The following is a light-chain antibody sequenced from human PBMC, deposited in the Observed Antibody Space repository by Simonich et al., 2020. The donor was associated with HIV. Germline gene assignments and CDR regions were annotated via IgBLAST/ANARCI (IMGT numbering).Light chain of an antibody. CDR1: SSDVGGYNL. J-gene: IGLJ3*02. Sequence: QSALTQPASVSGSPGQSITISCTGTSSDVGGYNLVSWYQQFPGKAPKLMIYEGNKRPSGGSNRFTGSKAGNTASLTISGLQAEDEADYYCCSYAGSSTLVFGGGTKLTVL. V-gene: IGLV2-23*01. CDR3: CSYAGSSTLV. CDR2: EGN.